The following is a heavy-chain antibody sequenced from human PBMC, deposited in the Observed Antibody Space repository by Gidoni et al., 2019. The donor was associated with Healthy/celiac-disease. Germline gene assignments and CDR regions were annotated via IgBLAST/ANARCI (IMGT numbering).Heavy chain of an antibody. CDR2: IWYDGSNK. CDR3: AREPSGEAGIS. Sequence: QVQLVESGGGVVQPGRSRRLSCAASGFTFSSYGMHWVRQAPGKGMEWVAVIWYDGSNKYYADSVKDRFTISRDNSKNTLYLQMNSLRAEDTAVYYCAREPSGEAGISWGQGTLVTVSS. D-gene: IGHD6-13*01. J-gene: IGHJ5*02. V-gene: IGHV3-33*01. CDR1: GFTFSSYG.